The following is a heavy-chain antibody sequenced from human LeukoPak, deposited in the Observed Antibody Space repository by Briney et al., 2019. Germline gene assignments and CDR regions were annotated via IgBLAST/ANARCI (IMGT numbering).Heavy chain of an antibody. CDR2: IRYDGSNK. J-gene: IGHJ4*02. D-gene: IGHD2-8*01. CDR3: AKESEWGPPYYFDY. CDR1: GFTFSSYG. Sequence: GRSLRLSCAASGFTFSSYGMHWVRQAPGKGLEWVAFIRYDGSNKYYADSVKGRFTISRDNSKNTLYLQMNSLRAEDTAVYYCAKESEWGPPYYFDYWGQGTLVTVSS. V-gene: IGHV3-30*02.